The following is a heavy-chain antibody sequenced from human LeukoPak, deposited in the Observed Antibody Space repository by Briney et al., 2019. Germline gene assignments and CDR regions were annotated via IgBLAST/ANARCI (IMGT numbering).Heavy chain of an antibody. CDR2: IWYDGSNK. D-gene: IGHD6-19*01. CDR3: ARSYSSGWAFDY. CDR1: GFTFSSYG. Sequence: QPGRSLRLSCAASGFTFSSYGMHWVRQAPGKGLEWVAVIWYDGSNKYYADSVKGRFTISRDNSKNTLYLQMNSLRAEDTAVYYCARSYSSGWAFDYWGQGTLVTVSS. V-gene: IGHV3-33*01. J-gene: IGHJ4*02.